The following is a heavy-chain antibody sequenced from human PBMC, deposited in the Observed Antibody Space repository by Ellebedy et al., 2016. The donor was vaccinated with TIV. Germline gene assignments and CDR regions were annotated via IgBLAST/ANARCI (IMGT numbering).Heavy chain of an antibody. CDR1: GGSISSYY. Sequence: SETLSLTCTVPGGSISSYYWSWIRQPPGKGLEWLGYIYYSGSTNYNPSLKSRVTISVDTSKNQFSRKLSSVTAADTAVYYCARRIAASTGYYYYGMDVWGQGTTVTVSS. CDR2: IYYSGST. CDR3: ARRIAASTGYYYYGMDV. D-gene: IGHD6-13*01. V-gene: IGHV4-59*01. J-gene: IGHJ6*02.